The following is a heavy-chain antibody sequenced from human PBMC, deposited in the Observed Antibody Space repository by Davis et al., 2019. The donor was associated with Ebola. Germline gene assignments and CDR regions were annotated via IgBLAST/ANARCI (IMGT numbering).Heavy chain of an antibody. J-gene: IGHJ5*02. CDR2: IDYSGST. Sequence: SETLSLTCTVSGGSISSYYWSWIRQPPGKGLELIGYIDYSGSTNYNPSLKSRVTMSVDTSKNQFSLKLSSVTAADTAVYYCARDRHGDYGWFDPWGQGTLVTVAS. CDR1: GGSISSYY. V-gene: IGHV4-59*12. CDR3: ARDRHGDYGWFDP. D-gene: IGHD4-17*01.